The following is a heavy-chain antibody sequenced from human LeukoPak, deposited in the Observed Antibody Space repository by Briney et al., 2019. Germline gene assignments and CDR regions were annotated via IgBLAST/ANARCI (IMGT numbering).Heavy chain of an antibody. J-gene: IGHJ4*02. Sequence: PGGSLRLSCAASGFTVSSNYMSWVRQAPGKGLEWVSVIYSGGSTYYADSVKGRFTISRDNSKNTLYLQMNSLRAEDTAVYYCAGAVDGGYYALDYWGQGTLVTVSS. V-gene: IGHV3-66*01. CDR1: GFTVSSNY. D-gene: IGHD3-3*01. CDR2: IYSGGST. CDR3: AGAVDGGYYALDY.